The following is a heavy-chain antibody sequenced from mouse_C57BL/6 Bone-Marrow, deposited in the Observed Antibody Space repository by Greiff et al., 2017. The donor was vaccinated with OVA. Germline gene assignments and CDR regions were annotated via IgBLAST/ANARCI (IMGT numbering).Heavy chain of an antibody. Sequence: VQLQQPGAELVKPGASVKMSCKASGYTFTSYWITWVKQRPGQGLEWIGDIYPGSGSTNYNEKFKSKATLTVYTSSSTAYMQLSSLTSEDSAVYYCARGGSYGSNAMDYWGQGTSVTVSS. CDR1: GYTFTSYW. CDR3: ARGGSYGSNAMDY. J-gene: IGHJ4*01. D-gene: IGHD1-1*01. CDR2: IYPGSGST. V-gene: IGHV1-55*01.